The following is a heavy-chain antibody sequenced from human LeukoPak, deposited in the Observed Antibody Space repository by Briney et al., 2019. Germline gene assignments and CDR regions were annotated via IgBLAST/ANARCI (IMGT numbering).Heavy chain of an antibody. CDR3: ARVGIGYCSGGSCPRWFDP. V-gene: IGHV1-18*01. CDR1: GYTFTSYG. CDR2: ISAYNGNT. Sequence: GASVKVSCKASGYTFTSYGISWVRQAPGQGLEWMGWISAYNGNTNYAQKLQGRVTMTTDTSTSTAYMELRSLRSDDTAVYYCARVGIGYCSGGSCPRWFDPWGQGTLVTVSS. J-gene: IGHJ5*02. D-gene: IGHD2-15*01.